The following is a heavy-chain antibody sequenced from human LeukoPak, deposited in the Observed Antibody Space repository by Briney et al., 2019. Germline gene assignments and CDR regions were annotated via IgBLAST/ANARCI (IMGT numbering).Heavy chain of an antibody. CDR2: ISGSGGST. CDR3: AKVLAPSYYDSSGSFDY. Sequence: GGFLRLSCAASGFTFSSYAMSWVRQAPGKELEWVSAISGSGGSTYYADSVKGRFTISRDNSKNTLYLRMNSLRAEDTAVYYCAKVLAPSYYDSSGSFDYWGQGTLVTVSS. V-gene: IGHV3-23*01. CDR1: GFTFSSYA. J-gene: IGHJ4*02. D-gene: IGHD3-22*01.